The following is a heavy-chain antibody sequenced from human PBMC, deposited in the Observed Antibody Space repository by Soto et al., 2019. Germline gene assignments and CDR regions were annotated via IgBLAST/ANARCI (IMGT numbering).Heavy chain of an antibody. CDR1: GYSFTSYW. V-gene: IGHV5-51*01. Sequence: PGESLKISCKGSGYSFTSYWIGWVRQMPGKGLEWMGIIYPGDSDTRYSPSFQGQVTISADKSISTAYLQWSSLKASDTAMYYCARTSAAGKYHYVMDFWGQGSTVIVSS. CDR2: IYPGDSDT. J-gene: IGHJ6*02. D-gene: IGHD6-13*01. CDR3: ARTSAAGKYHYVMDF.